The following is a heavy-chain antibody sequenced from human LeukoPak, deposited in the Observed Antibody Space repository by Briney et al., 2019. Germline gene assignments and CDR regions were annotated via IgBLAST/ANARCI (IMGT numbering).Heavy chain of an antibody. D-gene: IGHD3-10*01. Sequence: GASVTVCFKASGYTFTSYGIGWVRQAPGQGLEWMGWISAYNGNTNYAQKLQGRVTMTTDTSTSTAYMELRSLRSEDTGVYYCARGHVYGSGEDYWGQGTLVTVSS. V-gene: IGHV1-18*01. J-gene: IGHJ4*02. CDR2: ISAYNGNT. CDR1: GYTFTSYG. CDR3: ARGHVYGSGEDY.